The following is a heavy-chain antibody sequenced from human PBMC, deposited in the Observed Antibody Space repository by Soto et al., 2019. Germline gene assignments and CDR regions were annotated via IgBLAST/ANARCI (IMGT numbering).Heavy chain of an antibody. J-gene: IGHJ5*02. D-gene: IGHD6-19*01. CDR3: ARGRIIVAGGFDP. CDR1: GYTFTSYD. Sequence: QVQLVQSGAEVKKPGASVKVSCKASGYTFTSYDIIWVRQVTGQGLEWMGWMNPSTGNTDSAEKFQGRLTMTRNTSISTVYMELSSLSFEDTAVYYCARGRIIVAGGFDPWGQGTLVTVSS. CDR2: MNPSTGNT. V-gene: IGHV1-8*01.